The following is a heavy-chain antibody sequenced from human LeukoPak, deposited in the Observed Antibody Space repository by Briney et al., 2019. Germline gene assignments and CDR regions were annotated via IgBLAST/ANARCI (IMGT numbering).Heavy chain of an antibody. CDR3: ARDSTSYYYDSSGSTFDY. Sequence: GGSLRLSCAASGFTFSSYGMHWVRQASGKGLEWVAVIWYDGSNKYYADSVKGRFTISRDNSKNTLYLQMNSLRAEDTAVYYCARDSTSYYYDSSGSTFDYWGQGTLVTVSS. CDR1: GFTFSSYG. V-gene: IGHV3-33*01. CDR2: IWYDGSNK. D-gene: IGHD3-22*01. J-gene: IGHJ4*02.